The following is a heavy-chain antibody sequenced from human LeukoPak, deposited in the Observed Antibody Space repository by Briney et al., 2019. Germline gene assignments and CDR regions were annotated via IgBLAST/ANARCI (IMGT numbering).Heavy chain of an antibody. Sequence: SETLSLTCTVSGGSISSYYWSWIRQPPGKGLEWIGYIYYSGSTNYNPSLKSRVTISVDTSKNQFSLKLSSVTAADTAVYYCARVYSSGWYEDDYWGQGTLVTVSS. D-gene: IGHD6-19*01. V-gene: IGHV4-59*01. CDR3: ARVYSSGWYEDDY. CDR1: GGSISSYY. CDR2: IYYSGST. J-gene: IGHJ4*02.